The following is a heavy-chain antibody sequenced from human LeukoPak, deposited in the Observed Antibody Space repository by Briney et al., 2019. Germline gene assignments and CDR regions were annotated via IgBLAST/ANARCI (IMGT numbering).Heavy chain of an antibody. CDR2: IYPGDSDT. Sequence: GESLKISCKGSGYSFTNYWIGWVRQMPGKGLEWMGIIYPGDSDTRYSPSFQGQVTISAGKSISTAYLQWNSLKASDTAMYYCARRFYVETDAFDFWGQGTMVTVSS. D-gene: IGHD5/OR15-5a*01. J-gene: IGHJ3*01. V-gene: IGHV5-51*01. CDR1: GYSFTNYW. CDR3: ARRFYVETDAFDF.